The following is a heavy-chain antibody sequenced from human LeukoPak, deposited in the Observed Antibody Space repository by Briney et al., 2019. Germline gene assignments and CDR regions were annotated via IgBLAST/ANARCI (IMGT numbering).Heavy chain of an antibody. CDR3: ARVLAVAGTLGTAFDY. Sequence: GGSLRLSCAASGFTFSSYSMNWVRQAPGKGLEWVSSISSSSSYIYYADSVKGRFTISRDNAKNSLYLQMNSLRAEDTAVYYCARVLAVAGTLGTAFDYWGQGTLVTVSS. V-gene: IGHV3-21*01. J-gene: IGHJ4*02. D-gene: IGHD6-19*01. CDR2: ISSSSSYI. CDR1: GFTFSSYS.